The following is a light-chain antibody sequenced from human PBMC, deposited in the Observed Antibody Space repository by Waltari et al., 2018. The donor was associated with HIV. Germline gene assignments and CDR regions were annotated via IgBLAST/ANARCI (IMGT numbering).Light chain of an antibody. CDR3: CSYGGTYNV. J-gene: IGLJ1*01. CDR1: CSDVGGYNY. CDR2: EVS. Sequence: QSALTQPRSVSGSPGQSITISCTGTCSDVGGYNYVSWYHQHPGKAPKLLIYEVSKWPSGVPDRFSGSKSGNTASLTISGLRADDEADYYCCSYGGTYNVFGTGTKVTIL. V-gene: IGLV2-11*01.